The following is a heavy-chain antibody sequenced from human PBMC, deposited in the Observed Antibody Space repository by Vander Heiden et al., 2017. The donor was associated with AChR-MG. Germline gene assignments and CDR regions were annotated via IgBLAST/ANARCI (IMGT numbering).Heavy chain of an antibody. V-gene: IGHV1-3*01. CDR2: INAGNDDT. D-gene: IGHD6-19*01. CDR1: GYTFTSYT. Sequence: QVQLVQSGAEAKKPGASVKVSCKASGYTFTSYTMHWVRQVPGQRLEWMGWINAGNDDTKYLQKFQGRVTITRDTSASIAYMELSRLRSDDTAVYFCARGYSSGRVDFDYWGQGTLVTVSS. J-gene: IGHJ4*02. CDR3: ARGYSSGRVDFDY.